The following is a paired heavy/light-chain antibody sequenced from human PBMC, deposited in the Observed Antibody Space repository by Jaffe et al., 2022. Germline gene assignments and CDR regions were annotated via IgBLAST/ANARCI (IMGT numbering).Light chain of an antibody. J-gene: IGLJ3*02. V-gene: IGLV1-44*01. CDR3: AAWDDSLNGWV. Sequence: QSVLTQPPSASGTPGQRVTISCSGSSSNIGSNTVNWYQQLPGTAPKLLIYSNNQRPSGVPDRFSGSKSGTSASLAITGLQSEDEADYYCAAWDDSLNGWVFGGGTKLTVL. CDR1: SSNIGSNT. CDR2: SNN.
Heavy chain of an antibody. CDR1: GFTFGDYA. J-gene: IGHJ4*02. Sequence: EVKLVESGGGLVQPGRSLRLSCTASGFTFGDYAMSWVRQAPGKGLEWVGFIRSKPYGGTTEYAASVKGRFTISRDDSKSIAYLQMNSLTTEDAAMYYCTRGDIDFGSGSLQYYFDFWGQGTLVTVSS. CDR2: IRSKPYGGTT. V-gene: IGHV3-49*04. CDR3: TRGDIDFGSGSLQYYFDF. D-gene: IGHD3-10*01.